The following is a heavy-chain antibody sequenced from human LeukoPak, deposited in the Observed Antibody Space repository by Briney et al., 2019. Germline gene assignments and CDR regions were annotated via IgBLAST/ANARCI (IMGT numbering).Heavy chain of an antibody. CDR2: IYYSGST. CDR3: ARGGSGYSLDAFDI. Sequence: SETLSLTCTVSGGSISSYYWSWIRQPPGKGLEWIGYIYYSGSTNYNPSLKSRVTISVDTSKNQFSLKLSSVTAADTAVYYCARGGSGYSLDAFDIWGQGTMVTVSS. CDR1: GGSISSYY. D-gene: IGHD3-22*01. J-gene: IGHJ3*02. V-gene: IGHV4-59*01.